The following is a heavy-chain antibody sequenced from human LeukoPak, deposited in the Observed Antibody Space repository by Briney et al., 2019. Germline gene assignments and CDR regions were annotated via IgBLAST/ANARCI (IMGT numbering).Heavy chain of an antibody. Sequence: PSETLSLTCAVYGGSFSGYYWSWIRQPPGKGLEWIGEINHSGSTNYNPSLKSRVTISIDTSKNQFSLKLSSVTAADTAVYYCARAMIVVIITTRGYFDLWGRGTLVTGSS. CDR3: ARAMIVVIITTRGYFDL. D-gene: IGHD3-22*01. CDR2: INHSGST. J-gene: IGHJ2*01. V-gene: IGHV4-34*01. CDR1: GGSFSGYY.